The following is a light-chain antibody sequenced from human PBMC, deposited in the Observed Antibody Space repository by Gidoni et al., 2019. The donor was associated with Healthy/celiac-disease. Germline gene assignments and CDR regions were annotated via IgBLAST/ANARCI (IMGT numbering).Light chain of an antibody. J-gene: IGKJ1*01. CDR3: QQSYSTYVA. CDR2: AAS. Sequence: EIQMTQSPSSLSASVGDRVTITCRASQSISSYLNWYQQKPGKAPKLLIYAASILQSGVPSRFSCSGSGTDFTLTISSLQPEDFATYYCQQSYSTYVAFGQGTKVEIK. CDR1: QSISSY. V-gene: IGKV1-39*01.